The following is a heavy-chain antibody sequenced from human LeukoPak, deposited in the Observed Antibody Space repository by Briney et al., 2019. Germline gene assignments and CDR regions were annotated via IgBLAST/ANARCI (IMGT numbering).Heavy chain of an antibody. V-gene: IGHV4-61*02. CDR2: IYISGST. CDR3: AREEDYYDNPYYYFDY. J-gene: IGHJ4*02. D-gene: IGHD3-22*01. CDR1: GGSISSASYY. Sequence: SQTLSLTCTVSGGSISSASYYWSWIRQPAGKGLEWIGRIYISGSTNYKSSLKSRVTISVDTSKNQFSLKLCSVTAAYTAVYYCAREEDYYDNPYYYFDYWGQGTLVTVSS.